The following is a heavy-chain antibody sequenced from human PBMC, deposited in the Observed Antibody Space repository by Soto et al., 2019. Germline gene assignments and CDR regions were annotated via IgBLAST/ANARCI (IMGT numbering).Heavy chain of an antibody. D-gene: IGHD6-19*01. CDR3: ARETGQYSSGWVKFGY. J-gene: IGHJ4*02. Sequence: GGSLRLSCAASGFTFSSYGMHWVRQAPGKGLEWVAVIWYDGSNKYYADSVKGRFTISRDNSKNTLYLQMNSLRAEDTAVYYCARETGQYSSGWVKFGYWGQGTLVTVSS. CDR2: IWYDGSNK. V-gene: IGHV3-33*01. CDR1: GFTFSSYG.